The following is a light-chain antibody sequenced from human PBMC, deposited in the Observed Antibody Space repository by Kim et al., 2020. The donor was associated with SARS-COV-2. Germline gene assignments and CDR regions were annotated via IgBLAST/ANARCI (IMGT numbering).Light chain of an antibody. CDR3: SAWDDSLNVYV. V-gene: IGLV1-44*01. J-gene: IGLJ1*01. Sequence: GQRVTISCSGSSSKIGKNPVNGYQQLPGAAPKLLIYTNNQRTSGVPDRFSGSKSGTSASLAISGLQSEDEADYFCSAWDDSLNVYVFGPGTKVTVL. CDR2: TNN. CDR1: SSKIGKNP.